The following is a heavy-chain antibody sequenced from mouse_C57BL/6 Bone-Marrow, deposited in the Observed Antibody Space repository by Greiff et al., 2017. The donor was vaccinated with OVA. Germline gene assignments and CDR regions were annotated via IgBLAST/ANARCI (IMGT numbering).Heavy chain of an antibody. D-gene: IGHD2-4*01. CDR3: AEIYYDFWFAY. CDR1: GYSFTGYY. Sequence: EVHLVESGPELVKPGASVKISCKASGYSFTGYYMNWVKQSPEKSLEWIGEINPSTGGTTYNQKFKAKATLTVDKSSSTAYMQLKSLTSEDSAVYYCAEIYYDFWFAYWGQGTLVTVSA. J-gene: IGHJ3*01. V-gene: IGHV1-42*01. CDR2: INPSTGGT.